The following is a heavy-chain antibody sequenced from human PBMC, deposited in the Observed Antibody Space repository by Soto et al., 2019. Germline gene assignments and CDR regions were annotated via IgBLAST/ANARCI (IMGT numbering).Heavy chain of an antibody. J-gene: IGHJ6*02. CDR2: ISYDGSNK. CDR1: GFTFSSYA. CDR3: ARATMVRGVPDYYGMDV. V-gene: IGHV3-30-3*01. Sequence: QVQLVESGGGVVQPGRSLRLSCAASGFTFSSYAMHWVRQAPGKGLEWVAVISYDGSNKYYADSVKGRFTISRDNSKNRLDLQMTSLKAADTAVYYCARATMVRGVPDYYGMDVWGQGTTVTVSS. D-gene: IGHD3-10*01.